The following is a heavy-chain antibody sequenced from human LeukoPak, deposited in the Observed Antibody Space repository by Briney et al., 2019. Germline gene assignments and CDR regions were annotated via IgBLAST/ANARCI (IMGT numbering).Heavy chain of an antibody. CDR2: IYSAGST. CDR3: ARHESAVGALFY. V-gene: IGHV4-59*08. J-gene: IGHJ4*02. D-gene: IGHD1-26*01. CDR1: GGSTSRYY. Sequence: SETLSLTCTVSGGSTSRYYWSWIRQPPGKGLEWIGYIYSAGSTNSNPSLKSRITISVDTSRNEFSLRLTSVTAADTAVYYCARHESAVGALFYWGQGSLVTVSS.